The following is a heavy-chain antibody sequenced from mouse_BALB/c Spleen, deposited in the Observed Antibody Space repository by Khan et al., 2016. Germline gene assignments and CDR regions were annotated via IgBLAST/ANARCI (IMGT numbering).Heavy chain of an antibody. D-gene: IGHD2-1*01. V-gene: IGHV14-3*02. CDR1: GFNIKDTY. CDR2: IDPANGNT. Sequence: EVQLKESGAELVKPGASVKLSCTASGFNIKDTYMNWVKQRPEQGLEWIGRIDPANGNTKYDPKFQGKATITADTSSNTAYLQLSSLTSEDTAVYYCVRRDYYGNQFAYWGQGALVTVSA. J-gene: IGHJ3*01. CDR3: VRRDYYGNQFAY.